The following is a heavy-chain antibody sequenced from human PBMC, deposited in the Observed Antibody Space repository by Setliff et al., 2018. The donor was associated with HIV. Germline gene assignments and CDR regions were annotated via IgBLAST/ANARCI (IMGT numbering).Heavy chain of an antibody. CDR1: GGSVSSSSYD. CDR3: ARMEATRPPRGLDY. CDR2: IYYSRDT. D-gene: IGHD6-6*01. V-gene: IGHV4-39*01. Sequence: SETLSLTCTVSGGSVSSSSYDWGWIRQPTGKGLEWIGTIYYSRDTQYNPSFKTRVIMSVDTSKNQFSLRLISVTAADTAVYYCARMEATRPPRGLDYWGPGTLGTVAS. J-gene: IGHJ4*02.